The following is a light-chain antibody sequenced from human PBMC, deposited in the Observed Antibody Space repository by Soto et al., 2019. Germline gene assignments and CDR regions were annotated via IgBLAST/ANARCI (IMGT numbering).Light chain of an antibody. Sequence: EMIMTQSPATLSLSPGERATLSCRASQSVSNHVDWYQQKNGQAPGLLIYNTSIRGTGIPAKFSGSGSGTEFNLSISSLQSEDVAVYYCQQYNTWPSPTTFGQGTRLEIK. CDR2: NTS. V-gene: IGKV3D-15*01. CDR1: QSVSNH. CDR3: QQYNTWPSPTT. J-gene: IGKJ5*01.